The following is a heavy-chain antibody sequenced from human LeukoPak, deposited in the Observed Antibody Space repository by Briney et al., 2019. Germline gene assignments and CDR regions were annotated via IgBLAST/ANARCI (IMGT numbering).Heavy chain of an antibody. D-gene: IGHD3-16*01. CDR1: GYTFTSYD. V-gene: IGHV1-8*01. Sequence: ASVKVSCKASGYTFTSYDINWVRQAPGQGLEWMGWMNPSSGEAGYAQRFQGRITMTRNTAISTAYLELCSLRSEDTAMYYCTRFYENCWGQGTLVTVSS. CDR3: TRFYENC. CDR2: MNPSSGEA. J-gene: IGHJ4*02.